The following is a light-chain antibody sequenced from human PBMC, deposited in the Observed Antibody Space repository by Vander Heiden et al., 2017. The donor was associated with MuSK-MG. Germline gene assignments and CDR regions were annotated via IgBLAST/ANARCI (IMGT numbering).Light chain of an antibody. CDR2: GAS. CDR1: QRVTSSH. CDR3: QQEDSSPWT. V-gene: IGKV3-20*01. J-gene: IGKJ1*01. Sequence: VLTDSPCTLSLSPGERATLSCRASQRVTSSHLAWYQQKPGQAPRLLIYGASSRATGVPDRFSGSGSGTDFTLTISRREPEDFAIYYCQQEDSSPWTFGQGTKVEIK.